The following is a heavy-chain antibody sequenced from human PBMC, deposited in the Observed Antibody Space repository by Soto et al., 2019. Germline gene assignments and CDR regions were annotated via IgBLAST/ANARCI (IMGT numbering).Heavy chain of an antibody. CDR1: GFDFSSYA. J-gene: IGHJ6*02. D-gene: IGHD3-16*01. V-gene: IGHV3-30*18. CDR2: ISYDGNYI. Sequence: PXGSLILSCEASGFDFSSYAMHWVRQAPGKGLEWVGVISYDGNYIYYADSVKGRFTISRDNSKNTLYVQVNSLRPEDTAVYYCAKGILSATIGPYAMDVWGQGTTVTVSS. CDR3: AKGILSATIGPYAMDV.